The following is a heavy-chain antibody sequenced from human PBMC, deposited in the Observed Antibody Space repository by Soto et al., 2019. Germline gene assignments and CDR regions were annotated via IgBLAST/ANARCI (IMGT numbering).Heavy chain of an antibody. V-gene: IGHV1-69*01. D-gene: IGHD7-27*01. CDR2: IIPIFGTA. Sequence: QVQLVQSGAEVKKPGSSVKVSCKASGGTFSSYAISWVRQAPGQGLEWMGGIIPIFGTANYAQKFQGRVTITADESTSTAYMELSRLRSEDTAVYYCATADLTRGDYYYYYGMDAWRQGTKVTVSS. CDR3: ATADLTRGDYYYYYGMDA. CDR1: GGTFSSYA. J-gene: IGHJ6*02.